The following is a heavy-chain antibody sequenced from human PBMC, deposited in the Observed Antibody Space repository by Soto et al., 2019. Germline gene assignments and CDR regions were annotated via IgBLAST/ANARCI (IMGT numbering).Heavy chain of an antibody. CDR1: GGSISRYY. CDR3: ASSRVIAAAGTAY. V-gene: IGHV4-59*01. CDR2: IYYSGST. Sequence: PSETLSLTCTVSGGSISRYYWSWIRQPPGKGLEWIGYIYYSGSTNYNPSLKSRVTISVDTSKNQFSLKLSSVTAADTAVYYCASSRVIAAAGTAYWGQGTLVTVSS. D-gene: IGHD6-13*01. J-gene: IGHJ4*02.